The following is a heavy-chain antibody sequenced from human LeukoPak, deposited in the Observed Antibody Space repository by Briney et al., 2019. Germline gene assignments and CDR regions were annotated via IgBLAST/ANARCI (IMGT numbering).Heavy chain of an antibody. CDR2: IWYDGSNK. V-gene: IGHV3-33*01. J-gene: IGHJ3*02. CDR1: GFTFSSYG. D-gene: IGHD6-19*01. CDR3: AGLSSGWLDAFDI. Sequence: GGSLRLSCAASGFTFSSYGMHWVRQAPGKGLEWVAVIWYDGSNKYYGDSVKGRFTISRDNSKNTLYLQMNSLRAEDTAVYYCAGLSSGWLDAFDIWGQGTMVTVSS.